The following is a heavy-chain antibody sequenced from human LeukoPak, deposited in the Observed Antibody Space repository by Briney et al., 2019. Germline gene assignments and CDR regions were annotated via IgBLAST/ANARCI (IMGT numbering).Heavy chain of an antibody. CDR1: GFTVSSNY. Sequence: GGSLRLSCAASGFTVSSNYMSWVRQAPGKGLEWVSYISSSSSIIYYADSVKGRFTISRDNAKNSLYLQMNSLRDEDTAVYYCARGQSREISSIAANWGQGTLVTVSS. J-gene: IGHJ4*02. V-gene: IGHV3-48*02. CDR3: ARGQSREISSIAAN. CDR2: ISSSSSII. D-gene: IGHD6-6*01.